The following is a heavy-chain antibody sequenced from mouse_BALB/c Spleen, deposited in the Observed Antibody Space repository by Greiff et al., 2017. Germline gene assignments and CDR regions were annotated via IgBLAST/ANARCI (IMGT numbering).Heavy chain of an antibody. V-gene: IGHV5-6-4*01. CDR1: GFTFSSYT. D-gene: IGHD1-1*01. Sequence: EVKLVESGGGLVKPGGSLKLSCAASGFTFSSYTMSWVRQTPEKRLEWVATISSGGSYTYYPDSVKGRFTISRDNAKNTLYLQMSSLKSEDTAMYYCTRDRDYGSSYDYFDYWGQGTTLTVSS. CDR3: TRDRDYGSSYDYFDY. CDR2: ISSGGSYT. J-gene: IGHJ2*01.